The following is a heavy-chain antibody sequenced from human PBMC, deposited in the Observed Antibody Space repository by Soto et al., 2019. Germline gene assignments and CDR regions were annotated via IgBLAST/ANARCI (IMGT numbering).Heavy chain of an antibody. CDR3: AGSGYYPTCFAY. V-gene: IGHV4-30-2*01. D-gene: IGHD3-22*01. CDR2: IYHSGST. CDR1: GGSISSGDYS. Sequence: QLQLQESGSGLVKPSQTLSLTCAVSGGSISSGDYSWSWIRQPPGKGLEWIGYIYHSGSTYYNPSLKSRLTISVDRSKNQFSLKLSSVTTADTAVYYCAGSGYYPTCFAYWGQGTLVTVSS. J-gene: IGHJ4*02.